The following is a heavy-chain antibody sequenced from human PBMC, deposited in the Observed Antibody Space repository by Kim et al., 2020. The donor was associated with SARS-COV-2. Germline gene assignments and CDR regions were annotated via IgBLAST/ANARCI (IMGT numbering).Heavy chain of an antibody. Sequence: ADSVKGRFTISRDNSKNSLYLQMNSLRTEDTALYYCAKDYYDSSGYWFDYWGQGTLVTVSS. D-gene: IGHD3-22*01. J-gene: IGHJ4*02. V-gene: IGHV3-43*01. CDR3: AKDYYDSSGYWFDY.